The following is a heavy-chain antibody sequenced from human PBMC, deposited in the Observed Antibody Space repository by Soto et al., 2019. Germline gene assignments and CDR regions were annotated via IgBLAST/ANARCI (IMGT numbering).Heavy chain of an antibody. CDR1: EFTFSSYA. Sequence: QVQLVESGGGVVQPGRSLRLSCAASEFTFSSYAMHWVRQAPGKGLEWVTVISSDGNDKYYADSVKGRLTISRDNSKNTLYLQMNGLRAEDTAVYYCAREAYGGKGVPDYWGQGTLVTVSS. V-gene: IGHV3-30*04. J-gene: IGHJ4*02. D-gene: IGHD4-17*01. CDR3: AREAYGGKGVPDY. CDR2: ISSDGNDK.